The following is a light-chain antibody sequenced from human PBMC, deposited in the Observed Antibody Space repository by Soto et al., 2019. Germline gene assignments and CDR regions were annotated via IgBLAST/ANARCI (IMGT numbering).Light chain of an antibody. CDR3: SSYAGSNNLV. CDR2: EVS. CDR1: SSDVGGYNY. J-gene: IGLJ2*01. V-gene: IGLV2-8*01. Sequence: QSALTQPPSASGSPGQSVTISCTGTSSDVGGYNYVSWYQQHPGKAPKLMIYEVSKRPSGVPARFSGYKSGNTTPLTVSGLQAEDEDDYYCSSYAGSNNLVFGGGTKLTVL.